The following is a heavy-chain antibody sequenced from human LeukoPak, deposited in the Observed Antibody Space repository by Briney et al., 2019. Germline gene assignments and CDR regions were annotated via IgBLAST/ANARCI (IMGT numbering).Heavy chain of an antibody. J-gene: IGHJ3*02. CDR2: ISSSSSYI. Sequence: GGSLRLSCAASGFTFSSYSMNWVRQAPGKGLEWVSSISSSSSYIYYADSVKGRFTISRDNAQTSLYLQMNSLRAEDTAVYYCARVGTIYYYDSSGYPALDAFDIWGQGTMITVSS. CDR3: ARVGTIYYYDSSGYPALDAFDI. CDR1: GFTFSSYS. D-gene: IGHD3-22*01. V-gene: IGHV3-21*01.